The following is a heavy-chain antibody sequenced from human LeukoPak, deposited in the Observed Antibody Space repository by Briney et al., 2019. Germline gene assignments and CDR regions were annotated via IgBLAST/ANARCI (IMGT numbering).Heavy chain of an antibody. CDR3: ARGRGSGEENDY. D-gene: IGHD6-19*01. CDR1: GFTFSSYT. V-gene: IGHV3-23*01. CDR2: ISGSGGST. J-gene: IGHJ4*02. Sequence: GGSLRLSCAASGFTFSSYTMSWVRQAPGKGLEWVSAISGSGGSTYYADSVKGRFTISRDNSKNSLYLQMNSLRAEDTAVYYCARGRGSGEENDYWGQGTLVTVSS.